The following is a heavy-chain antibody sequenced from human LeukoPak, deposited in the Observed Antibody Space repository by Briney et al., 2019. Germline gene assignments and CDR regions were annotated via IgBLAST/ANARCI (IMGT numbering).Heavy chain of an antibody. V-gene: IGHV3-23*01. CDR3: AKDIVVVPAVPGYFDY. CDR1: GFTFSSYS. CDR2: ISGSGGST. Sequence: GGSLRLSCAASGFTFSSYSMNWVRQAPGKGLEWVSAISGSGGSTYYADSVKGRFTISRDNSKNTLYLQMNSLRAEDTAVYYCAKDIVVVPAVPGYFDYWGQGTLVTVSP. J-gene: IGHJ4*02. D-gene: IGHD2-2*01.